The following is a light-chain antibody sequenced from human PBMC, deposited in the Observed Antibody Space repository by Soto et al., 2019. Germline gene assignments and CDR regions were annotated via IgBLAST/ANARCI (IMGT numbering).Light chain of an antibody. V-gene: IGLV1-40*01. J-gene: IGLJ2*01. CDR1: SSNIGAGYD. Sequence: QSVLTQPPSVSGAPGQRVTISCTGSSSNIGAGYDVHWYQQLPGTVPKLLIYGNTNRPSGVPDRFSGSKSGTSASLAITGLQAEDEADYYCQSYDNSLSGSRVFGGGTQLTVL. CDR3: QSYDNSLSGSRV. CDR2: GNT.